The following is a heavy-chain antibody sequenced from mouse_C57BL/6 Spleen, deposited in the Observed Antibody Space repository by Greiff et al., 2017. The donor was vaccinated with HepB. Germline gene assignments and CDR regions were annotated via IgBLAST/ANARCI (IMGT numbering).Heavy chain of an antibody. CDR3: AKKEYSNWAMDY. Sequence: VKLQESGPGLVQPSQSLSITCTVSGFSLTSYGVHWVRQSPGKGLEWLGVIWRGGSTDYNAAFMSRLSITKDNSKSQVFFKMNSLQADDTAIYYCAKKEYSNWAMDYWGQGTSVTVSS. D-gene: IGHD2-5*01. V-gene: IGHV2-5*01. CDR1: GFSLTSYG. CDR2: IWRGGST. J-gene: IGHJ4*01.